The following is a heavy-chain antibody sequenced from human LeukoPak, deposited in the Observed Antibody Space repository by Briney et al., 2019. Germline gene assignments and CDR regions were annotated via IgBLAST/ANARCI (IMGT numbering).Heavy chain of an antibody. CDR1: GYTLTELS. V-gene: IGHV1-24*01. J-gene: IGHJ4*02. CDR3: ATRFPVHSSCWYPYGY. CDR2: FDPEDGET. Sequence: ASVKVSYKVSGYTLTELSMHWVRQAPGKGLEWMGGFDPEDGETIYAQKFQGRVTMTEDTSTDTAYMELSSLRSEDTAVYYCATRFPVHSSCWYPYGYWGQGTLVTVSS. D-gene: IGHD6-19*01.